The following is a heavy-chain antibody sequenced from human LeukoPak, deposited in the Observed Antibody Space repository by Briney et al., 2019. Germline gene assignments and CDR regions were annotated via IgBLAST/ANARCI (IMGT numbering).Heavy chain of an antibody. CDR2: ISGSGGST. D-gene: IGHD3-3*01. J-gene: IGHJ6*02. CDR1: GFTFSSYA. CDR3: AKAESVLRFLEWLLPPDKTADYYYGMDV. Sequence: PGGSLRLSCAASGFTFSSYAMNWVRQAPGKGLEWVSAISGSGGSTYYADSVKGRFTISRDNSKNTLYLQMNSLRAEDTAVYYCAKAESVLRFLEWLLPPDKTADYYYGMDVWGQGTTVTVSS. V-gene: IGHV3-23*01.